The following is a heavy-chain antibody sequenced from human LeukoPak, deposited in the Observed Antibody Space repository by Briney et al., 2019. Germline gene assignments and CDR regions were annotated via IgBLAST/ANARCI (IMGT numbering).Heavy chain of an antibody. CDR1: GFTFSNYA. J-gene: IGHJ4*02. D-gene: IGHD1-26*01. CDR3: ASTYSSRGSYFGNR. V-gene: IGHV3-30-3*01. CDR2: ISYDGSNK. Sequence: GGSLRLSCAASGFTFSNYAMHWVRQAPGKGLEWVAVISYDGSNKYYADSVKGRFTISRDNSKNTLYLQMNSLRAEDTAVYYCASTYSSRGSYFGNRWGQGTLVTVSS.